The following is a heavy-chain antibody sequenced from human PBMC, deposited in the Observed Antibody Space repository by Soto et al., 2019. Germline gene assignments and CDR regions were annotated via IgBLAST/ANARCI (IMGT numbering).Heavy chain of an antibody. J-gene: IGHJ5*02. CDR2: INSDGSST. V-gene: IGHV3-74*01. D-gene: IGHD6-19*01. CDR3: ARAPGYSSGWFAN. Sequence: GGSLRLSCAASGFTFSSYWMHWVRQAPGEGLVWVSRINSDGSSTSYADSVKGRFTISRDNAKNTLYLQMNSLRAEDTAVYYCARAPGYSSGWFANWGQGTLVTVSS. CDR1: GFTFSSYW.